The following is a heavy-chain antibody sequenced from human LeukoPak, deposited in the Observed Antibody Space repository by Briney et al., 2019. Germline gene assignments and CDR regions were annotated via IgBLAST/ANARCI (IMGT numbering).Heavy chain of an antibody. D-gene: IGHD5-18*01. Sequence: PGGSLRLSCAVSGFTFSSYWMHWVRQAPGKGLVWVSRIKSDGSRTDYANSVKGRFTISRDNAKNTLYLQMNSLRAEDTAVYYCAKSSAAMVQICIFDYWGQGTLVTVSS. CDR1: GFTFSSYW. V-gene: IGHV3-74*01. CDR3: AKSSAAMVQICIFDY. J-gene: IGHJ4*02. CDR2: IKSDGSRT.